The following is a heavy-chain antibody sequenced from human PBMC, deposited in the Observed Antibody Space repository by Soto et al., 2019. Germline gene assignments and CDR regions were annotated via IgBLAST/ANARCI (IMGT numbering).Heavy chain of an antibody. CDR2: INHSGST. CDR1: GGSFSGYY. D-gene: IGHD3-10*01. Sequence: SETLSLTCAVYGGSFSGYYWSWIRQPPGKGLEWIGEINHSGSTNYNPSLKSRVTISVDTSKNQFSLKLSSVTAADTAVYYCARGPRYYGSGSSIYYYYGMDVWGQGTTVTVYS. CDR3: ARGPRYYGSGSSIYYYYGMDV. V-gene: IGHV4-34*01. J-gene: IGHJ6*02.